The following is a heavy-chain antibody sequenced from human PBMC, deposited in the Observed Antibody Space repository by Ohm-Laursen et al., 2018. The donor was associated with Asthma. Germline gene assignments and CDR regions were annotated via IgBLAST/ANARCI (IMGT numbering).Heavy chain of an antibody. Sequence: RSLRLSCAASGFTFSSYAMHWVRQAPGKGLEWVAVISYDGSDKYYADSVKGRFTISRDNSKNTLYLQMNSLRAEDTALYYCARIGPEWELPGREYSVHHWGQGTLVTVSS. CDR2: ISYDGSDK. V-gene: IGHV3-30-3*01. J-gene: IGHJ1*01. CDR3: ARIGPEWELPGREYSVHH. CDR1: GFTFSSYA. D-gene: IGHD1-26*01.